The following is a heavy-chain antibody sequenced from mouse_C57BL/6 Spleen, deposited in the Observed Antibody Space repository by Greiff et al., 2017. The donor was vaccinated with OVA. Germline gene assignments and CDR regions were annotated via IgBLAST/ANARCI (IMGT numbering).Heavy chain of an antibody. CDR2: ISNGGGST. Sequence: VQLKESGGGLVQPGGSLKLSCAASGFTFSDYYMYWVRQTPEKRLEWVAYISNGGGSTYYPDTVKGRFTISRDNAKNTLYLQMSRLKSEDTAMYYCARPDYYGSSPPWFAYWGQGTLVTVSA. CDR1: GFTFSDYY. J-gene: IGHJ3*01. V-gene: IGHV5-12*01. CDR3: ARPDYYGSSPPWFAY. D-gene: IGHD1-1*01.